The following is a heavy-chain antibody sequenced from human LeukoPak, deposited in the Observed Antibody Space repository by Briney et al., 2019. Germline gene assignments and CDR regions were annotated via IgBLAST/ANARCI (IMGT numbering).Heavy chain of an antibody. J-gene: IGHJ5*02. V-gene: IGHV4-59*01. Sequence: SETLSLTCTVSGGSISSYYWSWIRQPPGKGLEWIGYIYYSGSTNYNPSLKSRVTISVDTSKNQFSLKLSSVTAADTAVYYCAREGGGGIDHWGQGTLVTVSS. CDR1: GGSISSYY. D-gene: IGHD2-15*01. CDR2: IYYSGST. CDR3: AREGGGGIDH.